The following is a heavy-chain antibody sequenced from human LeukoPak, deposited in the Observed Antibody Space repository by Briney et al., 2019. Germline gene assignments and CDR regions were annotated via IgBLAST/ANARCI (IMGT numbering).Heavy chain of an antibody. CDR1: GGSISSYY. V-gene: IGHV4-59*01. Sequence: PSETLSLTCTASGGSISSYYWSWIRQPPGKGLEWIGYIYYSGSTNYNPYLKSRVTISVDTSKNQFSLKLSSVTAADTAVYYCARVGRFGDWFDPWGQGTLVTVSS. CDR2: IYYSGST. D-gene: IGHD3-10*01. J-gene: IGHJ5*02. CDR3: ARVGRFGDWFDP.